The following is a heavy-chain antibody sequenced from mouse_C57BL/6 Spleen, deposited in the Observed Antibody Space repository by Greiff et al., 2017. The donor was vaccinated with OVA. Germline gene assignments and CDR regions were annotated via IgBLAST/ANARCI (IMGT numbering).Heavy chain of an antibody. CDR3: ARIYYDAMDY. Sequence: VKLVASGPELVKPGASVKISCKASGYAFSSSWMNWVKQRPGKGLEWIGRIYPGDGDTNYNGKFKGKATLTADKSSSTAYMQLSSLTSEDSAVYFCARIYYDAMDYWGQGTSVTVSS. CDR1: GYAFSSSW. J-gene: IGHJ4*01. V-gene: IGHV1-82*01. D-gene: IGHD2-1*01. CDR2: IYPGDGDT.